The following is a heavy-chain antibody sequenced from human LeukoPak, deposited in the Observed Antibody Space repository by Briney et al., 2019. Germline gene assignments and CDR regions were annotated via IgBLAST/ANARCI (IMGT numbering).Heavy chain of an antibody. CDR1: GYTFTCYY. V-gene: IGHV1-24*01. J-gene: IGHJ6*03. CDR2: FDPEDGET. Sequence: ASVKVSCKASGYTFTCYYMHWVRQAPGKGLEWMGGFDPEDGETIYAQKFQGRVTMTEDTSTDTAYMELSSLRSEDTAVYYCATSWGNGDYYYMDVWGKGTTVTVSS. CDR3: ATSWGNGDYYYMDV. D-gene: IGHD4-17*01.